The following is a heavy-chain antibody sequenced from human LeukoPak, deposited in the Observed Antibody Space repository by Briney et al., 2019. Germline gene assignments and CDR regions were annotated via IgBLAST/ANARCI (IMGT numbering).Heavy chain of an antibody. D-gene: IGHD2-2*01. J-gene: IGHJ4*02. CDR3: AKEFIVVVPAAKGGPFDY. CDR2: ISGSGGST. Sequence: PTGGSLRLSCAASGFTFSSYAMSWVRQAPGKGLEWVSAISGSGGSTYYADSVKGRFTISRDNSKNTLYLQMNSLRAEDTAVYYCAKEFIVVVPAAKGGPFDYWGQGTLVTVSS. CDR1: GFTFSSYA. V-gene: IGHV3-23*01.